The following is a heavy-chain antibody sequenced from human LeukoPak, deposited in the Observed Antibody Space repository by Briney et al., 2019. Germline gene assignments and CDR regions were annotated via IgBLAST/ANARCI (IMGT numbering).Heavy chain of an antibody. D-gene: IGHD3-22*01. CDR3: ARVYSDSSGYYVQGFDY. V-gene: IGHV1-18*01. CDR1: GDTFTSYG. Sequence: ASVKVSCKASGDTFTSYGISWVRQAPGQGLEWMGWISGYNGNTNYAQKLQGRVTMTMNTAISTAYMELSSLRSDDTAVYYCARVYSDSSGYYVQGFDYWGQGTLVTVSS. CDR2: ISGYNGNT. J-gene: IGHJ4*02.